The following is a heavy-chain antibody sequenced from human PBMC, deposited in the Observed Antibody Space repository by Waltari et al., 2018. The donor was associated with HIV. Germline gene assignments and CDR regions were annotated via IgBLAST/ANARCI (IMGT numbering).Heavy chain of an antibody. D-gene: IGHD3-10*01. V-gene: IGHV4-61*02. Sequence: QVQLQESGPGLVKPSQTLSLTCTVSGGSISGGQYSWNWIRQPGGKGLEWIGRIYSSGDTNYHPSLKSRVTISLDASNNQFFLKLASVTAADTAIYYCARAPRSMVSSLWGQGTLVTVSS. J-gene: IGHJ4*02. CDR1: GGSISGGQYS. CDR3: ARAPRSMVSSL. CDR2: IYSSGDT.